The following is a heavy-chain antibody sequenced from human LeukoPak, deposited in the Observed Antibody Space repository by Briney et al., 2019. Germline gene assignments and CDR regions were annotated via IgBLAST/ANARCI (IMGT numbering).Heavy chain of an antibody. CDR1: GGSISSYF. V-gene: IGHV4-59*01. CDR3: ASARLGSGLEGAFDI. J-gene: IGHJ3*02. D-gene: IGHD6-25*01. Sequence: SETLSLTCTVSGGSISSYFWSWIRQPPGKGLEWMGYIYYSGSTNYNPSLKSRVTISVATSKNQFSLKLSSVTAADTAVYYCASARLGSGLEGAFDIWGQGTMVTASS. CDR2: IYYSGST.